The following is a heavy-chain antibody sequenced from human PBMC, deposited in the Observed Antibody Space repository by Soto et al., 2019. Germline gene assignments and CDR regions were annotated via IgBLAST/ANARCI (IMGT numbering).Heavy chain of an antibody. D-gene: IGHD1-1*01. Sequence: QVQLQESGPGLMKPSQTLSLTCAVSGGSISSGDYYWSWIRQPPGKGLEWIGYIYYSGNTYYNPSLKSRVTISVDTSKNQFSLKLSSVTAADTAVYYCAWANGYWYFDLCGRGTLVTVSS. CDR2: IYYSGNT. CDR3: AWANGYWYFDL. J-gene: IGHJ2*01. V-gene: IGHV4-30-4*01. CDR1: GGSISSGDYY.